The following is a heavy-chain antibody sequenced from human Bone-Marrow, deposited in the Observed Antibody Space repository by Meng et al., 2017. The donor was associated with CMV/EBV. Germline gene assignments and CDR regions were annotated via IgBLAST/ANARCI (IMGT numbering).Heavy chain of an antibody. CDR3: ARDDIVVVPAAEDWFEP. Sequence: GGSLRLSCAASGFTFSSYSMNWVRQAPGKGLEWVSSISSISNYIYYADSLKGRFTISRDNAKNSLYLQMNSLRAEDTAVYYCARDDIVVVPAAEDWFEPWGQGTLVTVSS. J-gene: IGHJ5*02. CDR1: GFTFSSYS. CDR2: ISSISNYI. V-gene: IGHV3-21*01. D-gene: IGHD2-2*01.